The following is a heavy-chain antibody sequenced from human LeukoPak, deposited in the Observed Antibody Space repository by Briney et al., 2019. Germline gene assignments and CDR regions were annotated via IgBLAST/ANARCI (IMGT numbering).Heavy chain of an antibody. J-gene: IGHJ4*02. V-gene: IGHV4-59*01. CDR3: ARQRQDYYGSGSFVY. CDR2: IYYSGST. D-gene: IGHD3-10*01. Sequence: PSETLSLTCTVSGGSISSYYWSWIRQPPGKGLEWIGYIYYSGSTNYNPSLKSRVTISVDTSKNQFSLKLSSVTAADTAVYYCARQRQDYYGSGSFVYWGQGTLVTVSS. CDR1: GGSISSYY.